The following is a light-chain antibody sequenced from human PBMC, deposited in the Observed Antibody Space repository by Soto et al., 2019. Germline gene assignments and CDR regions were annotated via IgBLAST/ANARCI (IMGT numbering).Light chain of an antibody. CDR2: DAS. Sequence: EIVLTQSPATLSLSPGERATLSCMASQSVSSYLAWYQQKPGQAPRLLIYDASNGATGIPARFSGSGSGTDFTLTISRLEPEDFAVYYCQQYGSSPRLTFGGGTKVDIK. CDR3: QQYGSSPRLT. CDR1: QSVSSY. J-gene: IGKJ4*01. V-gene: IGKV3-20*01.